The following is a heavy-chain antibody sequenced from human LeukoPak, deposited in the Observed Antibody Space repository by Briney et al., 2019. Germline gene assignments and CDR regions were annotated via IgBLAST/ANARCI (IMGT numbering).Heavy chain of an antibody. J-gene: IGHJ4*02. V-gene: IGHV4-59*08. D-gene: IGHD4/OR15-4a*01. Sequence: SETLSLTCTVSGGSISNYYWSWIRQPPGKGLEWIGYIHYSGSTNYNPSLKSRLNLSLDTSKNQFSLKLSSVIAADTAVYYCARLPTTAAYDYWGQGTLVTVSS. CDR3: ARLPTTAAYDY. CDR2: IHYSGST. CDR1: GGSISNYY.